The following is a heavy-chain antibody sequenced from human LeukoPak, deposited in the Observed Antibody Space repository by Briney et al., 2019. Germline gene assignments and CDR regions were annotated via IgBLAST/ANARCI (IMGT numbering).Heavy chain of an antibody. V-gene: IGHV3-21*01. Sequence: GGSLRLSCAASGFTFSSYSMNWVRQAPGKGLEWVSSISSSSSYIYYADSVKGRFTISRDNAKNSLYLQMNSLRAEDTAVYYWASPNSGSCKCNYMAVGGKGPTAPVPS. CDR3: ASPNSGSCKCNYMAV. J-gene: IGHJ6*03. D-gene: IGHD6-13*01. CDR2: ISSSSSYI. CDR1: GFTFSSYS.